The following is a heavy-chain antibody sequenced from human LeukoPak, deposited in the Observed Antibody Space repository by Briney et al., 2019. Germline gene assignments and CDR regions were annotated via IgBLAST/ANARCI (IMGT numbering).Heavy chain of an antibody. CDR2: ISGSGGST. D-gene: IGHD5-18*01. CDR1: GFTFSSYA. CDR3: AKGSGYNYANFDY. Sequence: GGSLRLSCAASGFTFSSYAMSWVRQAPGKGLEWVSRISGSGGSTYYADSVKGRFTISRDNSKNTLYLQMNSLRAEDTAVYYCAKGSGYNYANFDYWGQGTLVTVSS. J-gene: IGHJ4*02. V-gene: IGHV3-23*01.